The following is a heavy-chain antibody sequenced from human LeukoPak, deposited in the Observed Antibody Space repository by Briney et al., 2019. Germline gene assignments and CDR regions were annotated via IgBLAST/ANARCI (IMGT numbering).Heavy chain of an antibody. CDR3: ASHQGFGESAFIY. Sequence: GESLRISCKGSGYSFTSYLISWVRQMPGKGLEWMGRIDPSDSYTRYSPSFQGHVTISVDKSMSTAYLQWSSLKASDTAMYYCASHQGFGESAFIYWGQGTLVTVSS. CDR2: IDPSDSYT. J-gene: IGHJ4*02. D-gene: IGHD3-10*01. CDR1: GYSFTSYL. V-gene: IGHV5-10-1*01.